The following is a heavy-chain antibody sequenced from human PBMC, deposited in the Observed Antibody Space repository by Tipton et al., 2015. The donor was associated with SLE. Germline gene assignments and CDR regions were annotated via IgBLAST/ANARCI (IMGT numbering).Heavy chain of an antibody. D-gene: IGHD1-20*01. J-gene: IGHJ1*01. CDR1: GGSFSGYY. CDR3: ARHQITGNVIGYFQH. Sequence: LRLSCAVYGGSFSGYYWSWIRQPPGKGLEWIGEIDHSGSTNYNPSLKSRVTISVDTSKNQFSLKLSSVTAADTAVYYCARHQITGNVIGYFQHWGQGTLVTVSS. CDR2: IDHSGST. V-gene: IGHV4-34*01.